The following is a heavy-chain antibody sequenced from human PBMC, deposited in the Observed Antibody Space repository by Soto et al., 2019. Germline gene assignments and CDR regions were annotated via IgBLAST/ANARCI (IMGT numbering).Heavy chain of an antibody. CDR1: GYSISSSNW. Sequence: ASETLSLTCAVSGYSISSSNWLVWIRQPPGKGLEWIGYIYYSGTTYYNPSLKSRVTMSVDTSKNQFSLKLTSVTAVDSAMYYCASYHFDNIGYQADYWGPGTLVTVSS. V-gene: IGHV4-28*01. CDR3: ASYHFDNIGYQADY. J-gene: IGHJ4*02. D-gene: IGHD3-22*01. CDR2: IYYSGTT.